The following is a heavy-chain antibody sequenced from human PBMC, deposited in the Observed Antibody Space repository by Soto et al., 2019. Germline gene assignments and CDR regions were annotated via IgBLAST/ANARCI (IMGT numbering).Heavy chain of an antibody. Sequence: QVQLQESGPGLVKPSGTLSLTCAVSGGSISSSNWWSWVRQPPGKGLEWIGEIYHSGSTNHNPSLKSRVTISVDKSKNQFSLKLSSVTAADTAVYYCARYMTTVTTFGVWYFDLWGRGTLVTVSS. J-gene: IGHJ2*01. CDR1: GGSISSSNW. D-gene: IGHD4-17*01. CDR2: IYHSGST. V-gene: IGHV4-4*02. CDR3: ARYMTTVTTFGVWYFDL.